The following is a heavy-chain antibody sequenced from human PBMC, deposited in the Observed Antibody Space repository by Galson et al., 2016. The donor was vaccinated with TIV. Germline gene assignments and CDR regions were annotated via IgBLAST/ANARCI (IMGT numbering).Heavy chain of an antibody. Sequence: SLRLSCAASGFTFSSYTMNWVRQAPGKGLEWISYISGSPSIGVFYADSVKGRFTISRDNGQNSVSLQMNDLRAEDTAVYYCAKHFNRYIALDGNLDVWGQGTTVTVSS. CDR1: GFTFSSYT. V-gene: IGHV3-48*04. D-gene: IGHD3-9*01. CDR2: ISGSPSIGV. J-gene: IGHJ6*02. CDR3: AKHFNRYIALDGNLDV.